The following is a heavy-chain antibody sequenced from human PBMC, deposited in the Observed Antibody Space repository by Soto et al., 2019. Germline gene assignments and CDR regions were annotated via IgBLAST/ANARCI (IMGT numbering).Heavy chain of an antibody. D-gene: IGHD2-21*02. J-gene: IGHJ6*02. Sequence: QVQLVQSGAEVKKPGSSVKVSCKASGGTFSSYAISWVRQAPGHGLEWMGGIIPIFGTANYAQKFQGRVTITADEATSTAYMELSSLRSEDTAVYYCARHCGGDCYPPYYYYGMDVWGQGTTVTVSS. CDR1: GGTFSSYA. V-gene: IGHV1-69*01. CDR3: ARHCGGDCYPPYYYYGMDV. CDR2: IIPIFGTA.